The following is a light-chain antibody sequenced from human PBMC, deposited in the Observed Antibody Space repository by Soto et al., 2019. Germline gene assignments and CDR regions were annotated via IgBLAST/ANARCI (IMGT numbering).Light chain of an antibody. CDR1: QRASAPH. CDR2: GAS. V-gene: IGKV3-20*01. J-gene: IGKJ4*02. CDR3: QHYGSSPLQ. Sequence: IVFTQSPGTLPLSPGEGATLSFRASQRASAPHLAWYQHTPGQAPRLLLYGASTRATGIPDMFSCSGSGTDFSLTISRVEAEDFAVFYCQHYGSSPLQFGGGTKV.